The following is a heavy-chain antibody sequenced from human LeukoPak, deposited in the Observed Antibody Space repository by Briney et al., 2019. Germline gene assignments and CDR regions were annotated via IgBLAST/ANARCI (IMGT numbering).Heavy chain of an antibody. CDR3: AGSRPPTNYDILPGSVHAFDI. V-gene: IGHV4-59*01. Sequence: SETLSLTCTVSGVSISSYYWSWIRQPPGKGLEWVGYIYYSGSTNYNASPKRRVTIAVDTPINQFSLKLSSVTAADTAVYYCAGSRPPTNYDILPGSVHAFDIWGQGTMVTVSS. CDR2: IYYSGST. D-gene: IGHD3-9*01. CDR1: GVSISSYY. J-gene: IGHJ3*02.